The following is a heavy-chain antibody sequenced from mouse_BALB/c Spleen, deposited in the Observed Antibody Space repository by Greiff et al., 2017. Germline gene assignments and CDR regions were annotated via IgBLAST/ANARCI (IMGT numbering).Heavy chain of an antibody. V-gene: IGHV5-4*02. CDR1: GFTFSDYY. CDR2: ISDGGSYT. D-gene: IGHD2-1*01. Sequence: EVQLVESGGGLVKPGGSPKLSCAASGFTFSDYYMYWVRQTPEKRLEWVATISDGGSYTYYPDSVKGRFTISRDNAKNNLYLQMSSLKSEDTAMYYCARDNGNSWFAYWGQGTLVTVSA. CDR3: ARDNGNSWFAY. J-gene: IGHJ3*01.